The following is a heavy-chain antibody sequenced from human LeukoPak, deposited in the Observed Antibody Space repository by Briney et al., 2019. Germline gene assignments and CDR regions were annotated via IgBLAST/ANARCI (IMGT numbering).Heavy chain of an antibody. Sequence: GGSLRLSCAASGFTFSSYSMNWVRQAPGKGLEWVSSISSSSSYIYYADSVKARFTISRDNAKNSLYLQMNSLRAEDTAVYYCAKGVTNGITNWGQGTLVTVSS. CDR3: AKGVTNGITN. D-gene: IGHD4-23*01. CDR2: ISSSSSYI. J-gene: IGHJ4*02. V-gene: IGHV3-21*01. CDR1: GFTFSSYS.